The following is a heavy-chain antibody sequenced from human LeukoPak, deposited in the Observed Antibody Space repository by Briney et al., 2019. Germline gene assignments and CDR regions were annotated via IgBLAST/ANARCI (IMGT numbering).Heavy chain of an antibody. CDR2: ISSSGSTI. J-gene: IGHJ5*02. Sequence: LSLPCTVSGGSINSYYWSWIRQPPGKGLEWVSYISSSGSTIYYADSVKGRFTISRDNAKNSLYLQMNSLRAEDTAVYYCARDHGELLWFGEPPFDPWGQGTLVTVSS. CDR1: GGSINSYY. D-gene: IGHD3-10*01. CDR3: ARDHGELLWFGEPPFDP. V-gene: IGHV3-11*04.